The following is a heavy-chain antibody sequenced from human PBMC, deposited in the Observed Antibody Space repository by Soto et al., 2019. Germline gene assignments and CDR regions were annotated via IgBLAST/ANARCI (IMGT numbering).Heavy chain of an antibody. Sequence: SETLSLTCSVSGADINTYSWTWIRQPAGKGLEWIGRIYTSASINYNPSLRGRVTLSVDTSTNQVSLKLASVTAADTAVYYCARDREAGYNFYYGMDVWGQGTTVSVSS. CDR2: IYTSASI. CDR1: GADINTYS. J-gene: IGHJ6*02. V-gene: IGHV4-4*07. D-gene: IGHD6-19*01. CDR3: ARDREAGYNFYYGMDV.